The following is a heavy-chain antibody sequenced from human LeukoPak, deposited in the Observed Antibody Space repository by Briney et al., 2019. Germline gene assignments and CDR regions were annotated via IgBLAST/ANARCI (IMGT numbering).Heavy chain of an antibody. J-gene: IGHJ5*02. D-gene: IGHD3-16*01. CDR1: GGTFSSYA. CDR3: ARCMGECQLVSWFDP. Sequence: ASVKVSCKASGGTFSSYATSWVREAPGQGLEWMGGIIPIFGTANYAQKFQGRVTITTDESTSTAYMELSSLRSEDTAVYYCARCMGECQLVSWFDPWGQGTLVTVSS. CDR2: IIPIFGTA. V-gene: IGHV1-69*05.